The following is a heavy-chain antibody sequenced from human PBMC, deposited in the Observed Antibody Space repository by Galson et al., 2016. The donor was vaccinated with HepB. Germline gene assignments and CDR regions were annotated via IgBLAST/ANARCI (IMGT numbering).Heavy chain of an antibody. V-gene: IGHV3-53*01. D-gene: IGHD2-8*02. CDR3: ARTSYRECTGTRCVNFRYYYMDV. CDR1: GFTVSNYY. CDR2: IFYGGTT. Sequence: SLRLSCAASGFTVSNYYMSWVRQAPGKGLEWVSVIFYGGTTYYADSVEGRFTISRDDSMNTLYLQMNSLTAEDTAVYFCARTSYRECTGTRCVNFRYYYMDVWGKGTTVTVSS. J-gene: IGHJ6*03.